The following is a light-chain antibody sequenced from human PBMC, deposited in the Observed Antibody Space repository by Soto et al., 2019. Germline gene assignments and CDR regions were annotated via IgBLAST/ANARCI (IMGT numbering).Light chain of an antibody. V-gene: IGLV1-44*01. CDR1: SSNIGSNT. CDR3: AAWDDSLNGLV. Sequence: QSVLTQPPSASGTPGQRVTISCSGSSSNIGSNTVNWYQQLPGTAPKLLIYNNNQRPSGVPARFSGSKSGTSASLAISGLQSEDAADYYCAAWDDSLNGLVFGTGTKLTVL. J-gene: IGLJ1*01. CDR2: NNN.